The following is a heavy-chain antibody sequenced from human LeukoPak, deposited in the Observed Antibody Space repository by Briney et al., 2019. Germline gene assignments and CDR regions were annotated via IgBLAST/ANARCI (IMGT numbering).Heavy chain of an antibody. CDR3: ARDNGIVGATGAFAL. V-gene: IGHV1-18*01. CDR2: ISAHNDIT. D-gene: IGHD1-26*01. J-gene: IGHJ3*01. Sequence: ASVKVSCKASGYTFTSYGISWVRQAPGQGLEWMGWISAHNDITNYAQKLQGRVTMTTDTSTTTAYMELRSLRSDDTAVYYCARDNGIVGATGAFALWGQGTMVTVSS. CDR1: GYTFTSYG.